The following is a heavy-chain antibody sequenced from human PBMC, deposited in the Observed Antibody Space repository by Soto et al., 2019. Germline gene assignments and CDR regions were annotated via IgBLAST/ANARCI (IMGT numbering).Heavy chain of an antibody. CDR1: GFKFIDYY. CDR3: ATTTAVIVAQGPMDV. Sequence: EVQLVQSGAEVKKPGATVKISCKVSGFKFIDYYLYWVQQATGKALEWMGRVDPEDGETVYSEKFQGRLTITADTSRDIAHMELSGLRSEDTAVYFCATTTAVIVAQGPMDVWGQGTTVIVSS. J-gene: IGHJ6*02. D-gene: IGHD2-21*01. CDR2: VDPEDGET. V-gene: IGHV1-69-2*01.